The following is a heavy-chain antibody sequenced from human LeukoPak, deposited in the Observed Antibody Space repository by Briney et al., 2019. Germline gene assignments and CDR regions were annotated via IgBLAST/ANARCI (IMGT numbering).Heavy chain of an antibody. J-gene: IGHJ4*02. V-gene: IGHV4-4*07. CDR1: GGSIRNYY. Sequence: SETLSLTCVVSGGSIRNYYWSWIRQPAGKGLQWIGRVYSSGSTNYNPSLRGRVTISVDTSKNQFSLKLSSVTAADTAVYYCAREGTYWGQGTLVTVSS. D-gene: IGHD1-7*01. CDR2: VYSSGST. CDR3: AREGTY.